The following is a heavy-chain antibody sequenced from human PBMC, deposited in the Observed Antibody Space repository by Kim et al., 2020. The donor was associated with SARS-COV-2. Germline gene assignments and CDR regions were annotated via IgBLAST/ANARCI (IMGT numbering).Heavy chain of an antibody. J-gene: IGHJ4*02. V-gene: IGHV1-69*13. D-gene: IGHD3-22*01. CDR1: GGTFSSYA. Sequence: SVKVSCKASGGTFSSYAISWVRQAPGQGLEWMGGIIPIFGTANYAQKFQGRVTITADESTSTAYMELSSLRSEDTAVYYCASNGYYDSSMGGHYFDYWGQGTLVTVSS. CDR3: ASNGYYDSSMGGHYFDY. CDR2: IIPIFGTA.